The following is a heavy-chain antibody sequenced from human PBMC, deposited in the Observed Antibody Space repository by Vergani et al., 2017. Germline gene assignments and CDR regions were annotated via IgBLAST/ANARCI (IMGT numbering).Heavy chain of an antibody. J-gene: IGHJ3*02. CDR1: GGSISSGYY. V-gene: IGHV4-38-2*02. CDR2: IYHSGST. CDR3: ARQDMVVVVAATPENDAFEI. Sequence: QLQLQESGPGLVKPSETLSLTCTVSGGSISSGYYWGWIRQPPGKGLEGIGSIYHSGSTYYNPSLKSRVTISVDTPKNQFSLKRSSVTAADTAVYYCARQDMVVVVAATPENDAFEIWGQGTMVTVSS. D-gene: IGHD2-15*01.